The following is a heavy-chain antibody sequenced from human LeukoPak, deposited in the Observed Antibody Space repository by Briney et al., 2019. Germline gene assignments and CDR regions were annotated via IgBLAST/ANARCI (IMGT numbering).Heavy chain of an antibody. CDR2: IYNSGSA. Sequence: SETLSLTCAVSGASVSNHYWTWLRQPPGKGLECIGVIYNSGSANYSPSLKSRVTISIDTSKNQLSLKLISVTAADTAVYYCARDRDPSGHYVTAWFDPWSHGTLVTVSS. D-gene: IGHD4-17*01. CDR3: ARDRDPSGHYVTAWFDP. CDR1: GASVSNHY. J-gene: IGHJ5*02. V-gene: IGHV4-59*02.